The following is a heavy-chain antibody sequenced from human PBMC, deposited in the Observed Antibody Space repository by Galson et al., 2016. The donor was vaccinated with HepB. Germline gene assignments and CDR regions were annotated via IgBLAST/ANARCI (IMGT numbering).Heavy chain of an antibody. CDR3: ARDRAMLTGFDY. V-gene: IGHV3-30*04. CDR2: ISYGGSNK. Sequence: SLRLSCAASGFTFSSYTMHWVRQAPGKGLEWVAVISYGGSNKYYADSVKGRFTISRDNSKNALFLQMNSLRAEDTAVYYCARDRAMLTGFDYWGQGTLVTVSS. J-gene: IGHJ4*02. D-gene: IGHD5-18*01. CDR1: GFTFSSYT.